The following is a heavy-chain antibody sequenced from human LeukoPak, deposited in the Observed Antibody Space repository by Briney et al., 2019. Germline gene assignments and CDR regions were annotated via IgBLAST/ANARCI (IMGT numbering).Heavy chain of an antibody. D-gene: IGHD6-13*01. Sequence: SVKVSCKASGGTFSSYAISWVRQAPGQGLEWMGGIIPIFGTANYAQKFQGRVTITADESTSTAYMELSSLRPEDTAVYYCARGRAAAGTPYYFDYWGQGTLVTVSS. CDR2: IIPIFGTA. J-gene: IGHJ4*02. CDR1: GGTFSSYA. V-gene: IGHV1-69*13. CDR3: ARGRAAAGTPYYFDY.